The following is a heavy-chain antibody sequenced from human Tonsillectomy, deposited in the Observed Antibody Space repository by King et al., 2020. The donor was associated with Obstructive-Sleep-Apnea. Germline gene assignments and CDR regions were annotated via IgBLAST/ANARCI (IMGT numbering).Heavy chain of an antibody. CDR1: GYSFTNNW. CDR2: INPGDSDT. CDR3: ARRYDFWSGFAFDI. D-gene: IGHD3-3*01. J-gene: IGHJ3*02. V-gene: IGHV5-10-1*01. Sequence: QLVQSGAEVKKPGESLRISCKGSGYSFTNNWISWVRQMPGKGLEWMGRINPGDSDTNYSPSFQGHVTISVAKSISTAYLQWSSLKASDTGMYYCARRYDFWSGFAFDIWGQGTMVTVSS.